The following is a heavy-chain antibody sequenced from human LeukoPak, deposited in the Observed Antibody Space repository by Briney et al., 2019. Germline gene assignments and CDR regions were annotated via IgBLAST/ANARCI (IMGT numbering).Heavy chain of an antibody. Sequence: SETLSLTCTVSGASISGYYWSWIRQPPGKGLEWIGYIYHTGSTNYNPSLKSRVTLSLDTSRKQFSLKLSSVTAADAAVYYCARIMNYGAYLYYGLDVWGQGTTVTVSS. CDR2: IYHTGST. CDR3: ARIMNYGAYLYYGLDV. D-gene: IGHD4-17*01. CDR1: GASISGYY. V-gene: IGHV4-59*01. J-gene: IGHJ6*02.